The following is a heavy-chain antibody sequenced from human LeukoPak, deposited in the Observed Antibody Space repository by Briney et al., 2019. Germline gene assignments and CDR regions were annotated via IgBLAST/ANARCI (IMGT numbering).Heavy chain of an antibody. Sequence: PGGSLRLSCAASGFTFSNAWMSWVRQAPGKGLEWVGHIKSKTDGGTTDYAAPVKGRFTISRDDSKDTLYLQMNSLKTEDTAVYYCILYLDSWGRGTLVTVSS. CDR1: GFTFSNAW. V-gene: IGHV3-15*01. J-gene: IGHJ4*02. CDR2: IKSKTDGGTT. CDR3: ILYLDS.